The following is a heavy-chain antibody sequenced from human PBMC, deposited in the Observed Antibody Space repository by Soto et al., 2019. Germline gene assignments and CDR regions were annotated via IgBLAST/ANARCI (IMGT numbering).Heavy chain of an antibody. J-gene: IGHJ4*02. Sequence: ASVKVSCKASGYTFTSYGISWVRQAPGQGLEWMGWISAYNGNTNYAQKLQGRVTMTTDTSTSTAYMELRSLRSDDTAVYYCARSTPCSGGSCYSGYHYWGQGTLVTVSS. CDR1: GYTFTSYG. CDR3: ARSTPCSGGSCYSGYHY. V-gene: IGHV1-18*01. D-gene: IGHD2-15*01. CDR2: ISAYNGNT.